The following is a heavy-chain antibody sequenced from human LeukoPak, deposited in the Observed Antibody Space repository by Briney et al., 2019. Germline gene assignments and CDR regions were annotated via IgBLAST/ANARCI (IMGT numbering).Heavy chain of an antibody. D-gene: IGHD3-22*01. CDR3: AREPLGSSGYPQPFDY. Sequence: SVKVSCRASGGTFSSYAISWVRQAPGQGLEWMGRIIPILGIANYAQKFQGRVTITADKSTSTAYMELSSLRSEDTAVYYCAREPLGSSGYPQPFDYWGQGTLVTVSS. CDR2: IIPILGIA. V-gene: IGHV1-69*04. J-gene: IGHJ4*02. CDR1: GGTFSSYA.